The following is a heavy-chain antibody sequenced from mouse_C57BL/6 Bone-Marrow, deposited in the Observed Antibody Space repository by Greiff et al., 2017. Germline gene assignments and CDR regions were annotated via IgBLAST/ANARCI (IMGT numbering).Heavy chain of an antibody. V-gene: IGHV1-81*01. CDR3: ALYDEDY. D-gene: IGHD2-12*01. Sequence: QVQLQQSGPELVKPGASVKLSCKASGYTFTSYDINWVKQRPGQGLEWIGEIYPRSGNTYYNEKFKGKATLTADKSSSTAYMELRSLTSEDSAVYFCALYDEDYWGQGTTLTVSS. CDR1: GYTFTSYD. J-gene: IGHJ2*01. CDR2: IYPRSGNT.